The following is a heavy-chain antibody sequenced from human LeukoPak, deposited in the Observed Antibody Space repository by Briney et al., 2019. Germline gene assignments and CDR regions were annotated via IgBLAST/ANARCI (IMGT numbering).Heavy chain of an antibody. Sequence: SETLSLTCTVSGGSISSYYWSWIRQPPGKGLEWIGYIYYSGSTNYSPSLKSRVTISVDTSKNQFSLKLSSVTAADTAVYYCARDGGGEYYFDYWGQGTLVSVSS. J-gene: IGHJ4*02. CDR2: IYYSGST. CDR3: ARDGGGEYYFDY. CDR1: GGSISSYY. V-gene: IGHV4-59*01. D-gene: IGHD3-16*01.